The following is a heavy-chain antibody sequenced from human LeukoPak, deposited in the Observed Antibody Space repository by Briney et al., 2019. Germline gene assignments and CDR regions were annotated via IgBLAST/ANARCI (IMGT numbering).Heavy chain of an antibody. J-gene: IGHJ5*02. CDR1: GGSFSSYY. V-gene: IGHV4-39*01. CDR2: IYYSGST. D-gene: IGHD6-13*01. Sequence: PSETLSLTCAVYGGSFSSYYWGWIRQPPGKGLEWIGSIYYSGSTYYNPSLKSRVTISVDTSKNQFSLKLSSVTAADTAVYYCARHSVRIADSNWFDPWGQGTLVTVSS. CDR3: ARHSVRIADSNWFDP.